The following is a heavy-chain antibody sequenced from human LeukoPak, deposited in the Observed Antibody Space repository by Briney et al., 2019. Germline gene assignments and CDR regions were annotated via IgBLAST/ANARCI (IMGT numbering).Heavy chain of an antibody. Sequence: SETLSLTCTVSGGFISSYYWSWLRQPPGKGLEWLGYIYYSGSTNYNPSLKSRVTISVDTFKNQLSLKVTSVTAADTAVYYCARLNYYYYYMDVWGKGTTVTVSS. CDR3: ARLNYYYYYMDV. J-gene: IGHJ6*03. CDR2: IYYSGST. V-gene: IGHV4-59*01. CDR1: GGFISSYY.